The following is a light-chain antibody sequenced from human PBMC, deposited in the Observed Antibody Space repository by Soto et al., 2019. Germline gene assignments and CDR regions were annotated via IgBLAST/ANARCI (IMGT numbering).Light chain of an antibody. CDR3: CSNAASSTYV. V-gene: IGLV2-23*01. Sequence: QSALTQPASVSGSPGQSITISCTGTSSDVGSHNLVSWYQQYPGKAPKLIIFEASKRPSGVSNRFSVSKSGSTASLTISGLQAEDEADYYCCSNAASSTYVFGSGTKVTVL. J-gene: IGLJ1*01. CDR1: SSDVGSHNL. CDR2: EAS.